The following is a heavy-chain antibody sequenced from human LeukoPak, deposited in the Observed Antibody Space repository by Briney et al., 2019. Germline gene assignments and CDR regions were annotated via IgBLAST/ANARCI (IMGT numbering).Heavy chain of an antibody. CDR2: IYTSGST. Sequence: PSETLSLTCTVSGGSISSGSYYWSWIRQPAGKGLEWIGRIYTSGSTNYNPSLKSRVTISVDTSKNQFSLKLSSVTAADTAVYYCARDPRDDAFDIWGQGTMVTVSS. D-gene: IGHD5-24*01. V-gene: IGHV4-61*02. J-gene: IGHJ3*02. CDR3: ARDPRDDAFDI. CDR1: GGSISSGSYY.